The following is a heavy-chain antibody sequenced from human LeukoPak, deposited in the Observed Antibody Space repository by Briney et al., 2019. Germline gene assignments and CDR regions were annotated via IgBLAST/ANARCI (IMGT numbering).Heavy chain of an antibody. CDR1: GGTFSSYA. CDR2: IIPIFGTA. D-gene: IGHD3-10*01. CDR3: ARDPHPYGSGSRRSYYYYYMDV. V-gene: IGHV1-69*06. J-gene: IGHJ6*03. Sequence: RASVKVSCKASGGTFSSYAISWVRQAPGQGLEWMGGIIPIFGTANYAQKFQGRVTITADKSTSTAYMELSSLRSEDTAVYYCARDPHPYGSGSRRSYYYYYMDVWGKGTTVTVSS.